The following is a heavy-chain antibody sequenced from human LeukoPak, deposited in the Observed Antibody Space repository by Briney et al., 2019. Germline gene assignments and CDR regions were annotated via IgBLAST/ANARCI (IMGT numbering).Heavy chain of an antibody. J-gene: IGHJ3*02. CDR2: IYYSGST. CDR3: ARDPLGGSSSWPIDAFDI. V-gene: IGHV4-59*01. D-gene: IGHD6-13*01. Sequence: PSETLSLTCTVSGGSISSYYWSWIRQPPGKGLEWIGYIYYSGSTNYNPSLKSRVTISVDTSKNQFSLKLSSVTAADTAVYYCARDPLGGSSSWPIDAFDIWGQGTMVTVSS. CDR1: GGSISSYY.